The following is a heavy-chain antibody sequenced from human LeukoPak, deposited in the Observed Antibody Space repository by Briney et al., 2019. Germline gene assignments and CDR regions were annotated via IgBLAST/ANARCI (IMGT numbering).Heavy chain of an antibody. D-gene: IGHD1-1*01. Sequence: SETLSLTCTVSGGSISSGSYYWSWIRQPAGKGLEWIGRIYTSGSNNYNPSHKSPVTISVDTSKNQFSLNLSSVTAADTAVYYCARGEERVILRDHYYYYYMDVGWKRPRSPSP. CDR2: IYTSGSN. J-gene: IGHJ6*03. CDR1: GGSISSGSYY. CDR3: ARGEERVILRDHYYYYYMDV. V-gene: IGHV4-61*02.